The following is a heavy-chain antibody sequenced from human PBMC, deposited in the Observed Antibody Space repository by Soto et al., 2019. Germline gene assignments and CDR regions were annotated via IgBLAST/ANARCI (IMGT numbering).Heavy chain of an antibody. V-gene: IGHV4-34*01. Sequence: PSETLSLTCAVYGGSFSGYYWSWIRQPPGKGLEWIGEINHSGSTNYNPSLKSRVTISVDTSKNQFSLKLSSVTAADTAVYYCARGKGYYYGSGSLYSFDYWGQGTLVTVSS. J-gene: IGHJ4*02. D-gene: IGHD3-10*01. CDR2: INHSGST. CDR1: GGSFSGYY. CDR3: ARGKGYYYGSGSLYSFDY.